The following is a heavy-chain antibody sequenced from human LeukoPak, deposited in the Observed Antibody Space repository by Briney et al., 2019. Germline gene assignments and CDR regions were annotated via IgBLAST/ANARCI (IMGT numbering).Heavy chain of an antibody. D-gene: IGHD5-12*01. Sequence: PGGSLRVSCAASGFTFSSYSMNWVRQAPGKGLEWVSYISRSSSTIYYADSVKGRFTISRDNAKNSLYLQMNSPRAEDTAVYYCARDARGYSGYLDYWGQGTLVTVSS. CDR2: ISRSSSTI. J-gene: IGHJ4*02. V-gene: IGHV3-48*01. CDR3: ARDARGYSGYLDY. CDR1: GFTFSSYS.